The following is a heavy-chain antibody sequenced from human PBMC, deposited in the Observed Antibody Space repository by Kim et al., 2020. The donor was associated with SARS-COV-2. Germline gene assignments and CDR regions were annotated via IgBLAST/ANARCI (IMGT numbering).Heavy chain of an antibody. CDR3: ASANRYAAGDEGDYYGMDV. CDR2: LHSTGGT. V-gene: IGHV4-61*08. CDR1: GESVSSSGYY. Sequence: SETLSLTCTVSGESVSSSGYYWNWVRQSPGKGLEWIGNLHSTGGTNYSPSLKSRVFISVDTSKNQFSLNLMSLTAADTAVYFCASANRYAAGDEGDYYGMDVWAQGTTVNV. D-gene: IGHD3-16*01. J-gene: IGHJ6*02.